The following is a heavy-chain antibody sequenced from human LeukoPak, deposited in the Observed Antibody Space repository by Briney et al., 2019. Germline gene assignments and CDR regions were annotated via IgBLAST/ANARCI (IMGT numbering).Heavy chain of an antibody. CDR3: ARGWNSDYFDY. J-gene: IGHJ4*02. Sequence: GGTLRLSCAASGFTFSSYSMNWVRQAPGKGLEWVSSISTSSSYIYYADSVKGRFTISRDNAKNSLYLQMNSLRAEDTAVYYCARGWNSDYFDYWGQGTLVTVSS. CDR1: GFTFSSYS. CDR2: ISTSSSYI. V-gene: IGHV3-21*01. D-gene: IGHD1-7*01.